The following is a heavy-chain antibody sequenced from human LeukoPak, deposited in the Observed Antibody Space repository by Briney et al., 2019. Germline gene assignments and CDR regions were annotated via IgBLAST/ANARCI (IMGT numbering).Heavy chain of an antibody. CDR1: GFTISNYE. J-gene: IGHJ6*03. D-gene: IGHD5-24*01. CDR2: ISTSGGII. CDR3: ARGGSDGYNYVYYYMDV. V-gene: IGHV3-48*03. Sequence: GGSLRLSCAASGFTISNYETNWVRQAPGKGLEWVSYISTSGGIIHYADSVKGRFTISRDNAKNSLYLQMNSLRAEDTALYHCARGGSDGYNYVYYYMDVWGKGTTVTISS.